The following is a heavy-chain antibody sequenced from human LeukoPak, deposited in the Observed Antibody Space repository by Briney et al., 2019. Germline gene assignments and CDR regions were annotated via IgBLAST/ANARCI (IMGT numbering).Heavy chain of an antibody. CDR2: ISGSADTT. D-gene: IGHD6-13*01. V-gene: IGHV3-23*01. CDR3: ARSPSTWYFYYNGLDV. J-gene: IGHJ6*02. Sequence: GGSLRLFCVGSGFTFSGSAMSWVRQAPGKGLEWVSAISGSADTTYYADSVKGRFTISRDNSESTLWLQMNGLRVADTAVYYCARSPSTWYFYYNGLDVWGQGTTVTVS. CDR1: GFTFSGSA.